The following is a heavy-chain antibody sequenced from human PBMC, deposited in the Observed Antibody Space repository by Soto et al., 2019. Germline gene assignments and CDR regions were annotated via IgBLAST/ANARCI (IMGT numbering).Heavy chain of an antibody. CDR2: INHSGST. CDR1: GGSFSGYY. D-gene: IGHD3-10*01. Sequence: SETLSLTCAVYGGSFSGYYWSWIRQPPGKVLEWIGEINHSGSTNYNPSLKSRVTISVDTSKNQFSLKLSSVTAADTAVYYCARRFEELQLYYFDYWGQGTLVTVSS. CDR3: ARRFEELQLYYFDY. V-gene: IGHV4-34*01. J-gene: IGHJ4*02.